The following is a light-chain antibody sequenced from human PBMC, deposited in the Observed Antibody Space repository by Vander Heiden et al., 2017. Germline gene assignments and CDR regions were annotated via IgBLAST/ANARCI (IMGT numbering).Light chain of an antibody. CDR3: QQYNNWPAVT. CDR1: QSVSSN. V-gene: IGKV3-15*01. J-gene: IGKJ1*01. CDR2: GAS. Sequence: DIVMTQSPATLSVSPGERATLSCRASQSVSSNLAWYQQKPGQAPRLLIYGASTRATGIPARFSGSGSGTEFTLTISSRQSEDFAVYYCQQYNNWPAVTFGQGTKVEIK.